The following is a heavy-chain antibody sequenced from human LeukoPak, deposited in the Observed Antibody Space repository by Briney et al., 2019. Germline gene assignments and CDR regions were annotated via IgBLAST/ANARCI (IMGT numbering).Heavy chain of an antibody. CDR2: ISGSGGST. CDR3: AKDLFYGSGHD. Sequence: GGSLRLSCAASGFTFSSYAMSWVRQAPGKGLEWVSAISGSGGSTYYADSVKGRFTISRDNSKNTLYLQMNSLRAEDKAVYYCAKDLFYGSGHDWGQGTLVTVSS. CDR1: GFTFSSYA. J-gene: IGHJ4*02. V-gene: IGHV3-23*01. D-gene: IGHD3-10*01.